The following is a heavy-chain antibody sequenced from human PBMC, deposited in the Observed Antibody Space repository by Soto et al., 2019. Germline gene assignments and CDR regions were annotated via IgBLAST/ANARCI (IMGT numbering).Heavy chain of an antibody. D-gene: IGHD3-22*01. V-gene: IGHV4-31*03. CDR3: AAGGMYYYDSSGPFDY. CDR2: IYYSGST. J-gene: IGHJ4*02. CDR1: GGSISSGGYH. Sequence: SETLSLTCTVSGGSISSGGYHWSWIRQHPGKGLEWIGYIYYSGSTYYNPSLKSRVTISVDTSKNQFSLKLSSVTAADTAVYYCAAGGMYYYDSSGPFDYWGQGTLVTVSS.